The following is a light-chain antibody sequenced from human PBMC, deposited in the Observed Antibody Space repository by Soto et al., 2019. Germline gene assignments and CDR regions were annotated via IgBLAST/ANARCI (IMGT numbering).Light chain of an antibody. Sequence: QSALTQPPSASGSPGQSVTISCTGTSSDVGGYNYGSWYQQHPGKAPKLMIYEVSKRPSGVPDRFSGSKSGNTASLTVSGLQAEDEADYYCSSYAGSNKAVFGTGTKLTVL. V-gene: IGLV2-8*01. CDR2: EVS. CDR3: SSYAGSNKAV. J-gene: IGLJ1*01. CDR1: SSDVGGYNY.